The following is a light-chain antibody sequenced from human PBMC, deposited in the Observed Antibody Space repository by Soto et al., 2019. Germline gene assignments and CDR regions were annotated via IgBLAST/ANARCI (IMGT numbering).Light chain of an antibody. CDR3: LLFFSSATRA. Sequence: QTVVTQEPSVSVSPGGTVTIKCALSSGSVSTSYFPRWYQQTPGQPPRTLIYNTGTRSSGVPDRFSGSILGNTAALTITGAQAAAEAEYFYLLFFSSATRAFGGGTKLTVL. CDR2: NTG. CDR1: SGSVSTSYF. V-gene: IGLV8-61*01. J-gene: IGLJ2*01.